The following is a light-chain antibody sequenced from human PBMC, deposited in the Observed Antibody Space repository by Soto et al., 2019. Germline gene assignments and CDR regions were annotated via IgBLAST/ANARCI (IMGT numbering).Light chain of an antibody. J-gene: IGKJ1*01. CDR1: QSVSSSY. CDR3: QQYDSSPVT. Sequence: EIVLTQSPGTLSLSPGERATLSCRASQSVSSSYLAWYQQKPGQAPRLLIYGASSRATSIPDRFSGSGSGTDFTLTISRLEREDFAVYYCQQYDSSPVTFGQGTKAEIK. V-gene: IGKV3-20*01. CDR2: GAS.